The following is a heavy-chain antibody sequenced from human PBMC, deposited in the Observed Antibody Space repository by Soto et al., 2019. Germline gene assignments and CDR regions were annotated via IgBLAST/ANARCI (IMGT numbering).Heavy chain of an antibody. V-gene: IGHV4-30-4*01. J-gene: IGHJ5*02. CDR1: GAAINSGGYY. CDR3: VRADYVTRGHWFDP. CDR2: IYHSGST. Sequence: QVQLQESGPGLVKPSQTLSLTCTVSGAAINSGGYYWSWIRQPPGKGLEWIGFIYHSGSTFYSPSLKSRITITVDTSKNQFSLRLNSVTAADPAVYFCVRADYVTRGHWFDPWGQGTLVTVSP. D-gene: IGHD3-10*02.